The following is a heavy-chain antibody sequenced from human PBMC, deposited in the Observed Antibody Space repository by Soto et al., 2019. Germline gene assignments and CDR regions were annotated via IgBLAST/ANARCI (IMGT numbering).Heavy chain of an antibody. Sequence: SETLSLTCTVSGGPFNSGAYSWIWIRQPPGKGLEWIGSICYTGSTNFNPSLKSRVTISMDTSKNQFSLNLKSVATADTAVYYCARARLTFAYGMDVWGQGATVTVSS. D-gene: IGHD3-16*01. CDR1: GGPFNSGAYS. CDR3: ARARLTFAYGMDV. J-gene: IGHJ6*02. CDR2: ICYTGST. V-gene: IGHV4-61*08.